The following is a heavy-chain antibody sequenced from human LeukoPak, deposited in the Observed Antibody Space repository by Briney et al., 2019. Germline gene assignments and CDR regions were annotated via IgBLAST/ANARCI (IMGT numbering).Heavy chain of an antibody. V-gene: IGHV4-39*07. D-gene: IGHD3-10*01. Sequence: SETLSLTCTVSGGSISSSSYYLGWIRQTAGKGLEWIGRMYSSGSNYNPSLKSRVTMSIDTSTNQLSLKLSSVTAADTAVYYCARDSGTTGEVKFDPWGQGTLVTVSS. CDR3: ARDSGTTGEVKFDP. CDR1: GGSISSSSYY. J-gene: IGHJ5*02. CDR2: MYSSGS.